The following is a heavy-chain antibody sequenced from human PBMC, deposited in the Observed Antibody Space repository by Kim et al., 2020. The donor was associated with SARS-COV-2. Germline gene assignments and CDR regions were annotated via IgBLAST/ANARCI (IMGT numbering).Heavy chain of an antibody. Sequence: SETLSLTCTVSGGSISSGGYYWSWIRQHPGKGLEWIGYIYYSGSTYYNPSLKSRVTISVDTSKNQFSLKLSSVTAADTAVYYCARNYYYCSGSYYPNWFDPWGQGTLVTVSS. CDR2: IYYSGST. D-gene: IGHD3-10*01. CDR3: ARNYYYCSGSYYPNWFDP. V-gene: IGHV4-31*03. CDR1: GGSISSGGYY. J-gene: IGHJ5*02.